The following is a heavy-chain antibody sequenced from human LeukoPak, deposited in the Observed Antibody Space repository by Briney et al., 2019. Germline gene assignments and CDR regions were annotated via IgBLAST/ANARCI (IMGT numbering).Heavy chain of an antibody. Sequence: ASVKVSCRASGYTFTGYYMHWLRQAPGQGPEWMGIINPRGGSTDYAQKLQGRVTMTTDTSTSTAYMELRSLRSDDTAVYYCARDPPLWFGELKADYWGQGTLVTVSS. V-gene: IGHV1-46*01. CDR1: GYTFTGYY. J-gene: IGHJ4*02. CDR2: INPRGGST. D-gene: IGHD3-10*01. CDR3: ARDPPLWFGELKADY.